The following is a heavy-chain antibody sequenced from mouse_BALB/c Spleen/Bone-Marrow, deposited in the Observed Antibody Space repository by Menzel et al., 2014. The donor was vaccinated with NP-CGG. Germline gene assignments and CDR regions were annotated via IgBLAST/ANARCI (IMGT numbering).Heavy chain of an antibody. CDR1: GYTFTSYI. CDR2: IYPGNVNT. J-gene: IGHJ2*01. Sequence: VQLQQSGPELVKPGASVKMSCKASGYTFTSYIMHWVKQKPGQGLEWIGWIYPGNVNTKYNEKFKGKATLTADKSSSTAYMQLSSLTSEDSAVYFCAREGYGRYFDYRGQGTTLTVAS. V-gene: IGHV1-14*01. CDR3: AREGYGRYFDY. D-gene: IGHD2-14*01.